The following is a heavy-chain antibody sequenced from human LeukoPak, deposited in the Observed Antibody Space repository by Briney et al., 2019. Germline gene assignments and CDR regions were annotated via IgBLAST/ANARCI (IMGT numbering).Heavy chain of an antibody. D-gene: IGHD4-17*01. CDR2: ISGGGGNT. CDR1: GFTFSSYA. CDR3: AKDRDFGDPYYYYGMDV. V-gene: IGHV3-23*01. Sequence: GGSLRLSCAASGFTFSSYAMTWVRQAPGKRLEWVSGISGGGGNTYYADSVKGRLTISRDNSKNTLYLQMNSLTAEDTAVYYCAKDRDFGDPYYYYGMDVWGQGTTVTVSS. J-gene: IGHJ6*02.